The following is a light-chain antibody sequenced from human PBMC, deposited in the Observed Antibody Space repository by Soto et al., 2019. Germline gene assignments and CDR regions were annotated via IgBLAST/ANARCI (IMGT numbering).Light chain of an antibody. Sequence: EIVLTQSPGTLSLSPGERATLSCRASQSVSSSYLAWYQQKPGQAPRLLIYGASSRATGIPDRFSGSGSGKAFTLTISRLEPEDFAVYYCQQYGSSPSLTFGGGTKVEIK. V-gene: IGKV3-20*01. CDR2: GAS. CDR1: QSVSSSY. CDR3: QQYGSSPSLT. J-gene: IGKJ4*01.